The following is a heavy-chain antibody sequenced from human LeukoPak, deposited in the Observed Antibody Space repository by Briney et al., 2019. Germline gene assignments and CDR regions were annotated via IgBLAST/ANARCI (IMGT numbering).Heavy chain of an antibody. CDR3: ARIGSGYSYGYRLGYYFDY. CDR2: INHSGST. J-gene: IGHJ4*02. CDR1: GGSFSGYY. V-gene: IGHV4-34*01. D-gene: IGHD5-18*01. Sequence: SETLSLTCAVYGGSFSGYYWSWIRQPPVKGLEWIGEINHSGSTNYNPSLKSRVTISVDTSKNQFSLKLSSVTAADTAVYYCARIGSGYSYGYRLGYYFDYWGQGTLVTVSS.